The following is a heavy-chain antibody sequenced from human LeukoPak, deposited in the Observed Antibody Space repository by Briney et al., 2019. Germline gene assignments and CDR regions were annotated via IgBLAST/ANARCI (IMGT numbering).Heavy chain of an antibody. V-gene: IGHV1-58*02. CDR1: GFTFTSSA. CDR2: IVVGSGNT. Sequence: SVKVSCKASGFTFTSSAMQWVRQARGQRLEWIGWIVVGSGNTNYAQKFQERVTITRDMSTSTAYMELSSLRSEDTAVYYCARGLGSSFDRWFDPWGQGTLVTVSS. D-gene: IGHD6-13*01. CDR3: ARGLGSSFDRWFDP. J-gene: IGHJ5*02.